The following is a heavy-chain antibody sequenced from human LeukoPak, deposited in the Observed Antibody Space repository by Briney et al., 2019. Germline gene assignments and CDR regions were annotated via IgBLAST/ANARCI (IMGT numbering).Heavy chain of an antibody. CDR1: GGSISSSSYY. J-gene: IGHJ6*03. Sequence: SETLSLTCTVSGGSISSSSYYWGWIRQPPGKGLEWIGTIFYSGSTYYNPSLKSRVTISVDTSKNQFSLTLSSVTAADTAVYYCASVRRGFGESSKYYAYYYMGVWGKGTTVTISS. CDR3: ASVRRGFGESSKYYAYYYMGV. D-gene: IGHD3-10*01. CDR2: IFYSGST. V-gene: IGHV4-39*01.